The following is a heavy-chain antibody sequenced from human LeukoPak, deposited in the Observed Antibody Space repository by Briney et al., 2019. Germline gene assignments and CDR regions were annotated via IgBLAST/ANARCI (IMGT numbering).Heavy chain of an antibody. CDR3: ARDKLVAGIDH. J-gene: IGHJ4*02. CDR2: IYYSGST. CDR1: GGSISSGGYY. D-gene: IGHD6-19*01. Sequence: SETLSLTCAVSGGSISSGGYYWSWIRQPPGKGLEWIGYIYYSGSTNYNPSLKSRVTISVETSKNQFSLKLSSVTAADTAVYYCARDKLVAGIDHWGQGTLVTVSS. V-gene: IGHV4-61*08.